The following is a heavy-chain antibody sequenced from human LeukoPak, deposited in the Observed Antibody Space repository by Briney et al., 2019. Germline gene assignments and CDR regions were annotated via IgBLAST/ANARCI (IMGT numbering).Heavy chain of an antibody. CDR1: GGTFSSYA. J-gene: IGHJ3*02. Sequence: VASVKVSCKASGGTFSSYAISWVRQAPGQGLEWMGRIIPILGIANYAQKFQGRVTITADKSTSTAYMELSSLRSEDTAVYYCARDRTPGITMIVVVTYDAFDIWGQGTMVTVSS. CDR2: IIPILGIA. V-gene: IGHV1-69*04. D-gene: IGHD3-22*01. CDR3: ARDRTPGITMIVVVTYDAFDI.